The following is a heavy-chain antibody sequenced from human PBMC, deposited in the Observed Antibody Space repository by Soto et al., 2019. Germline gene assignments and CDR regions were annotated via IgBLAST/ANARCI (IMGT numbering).Heavy chain of an antibody. CDR1: GFTFNSYA. D-gene: IGHD2-15*01. CDR3: ARRYCTGGTCSYPLYYYYGMDV. V-gene: IGHV3-30-3*01. J-gene: IGHJ6*02. CDR2: ISYDGSNK. Sequence: QVQLVESGGGVVQPGWSLRLSCAASGFTFNSYAIHWVRQAPGKGLEWVAVISYDGSNKYYAVSVKGRFTISRDNSKNTLYLQMNSLRAEDTAIYYCARRYCTGGTCSYPLYYYYGMDVWGQGTTVTVSS.